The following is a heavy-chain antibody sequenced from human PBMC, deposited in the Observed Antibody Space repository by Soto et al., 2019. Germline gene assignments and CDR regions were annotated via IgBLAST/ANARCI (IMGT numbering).Heavy chain of an antibody. CDR2: ISAYNGNT. CDR3: ARGGHIAVVTDSFDS. CDR1: GYTFTTYD. D-gene: IGHD2-21*02. J-gene: IGHJ4*02. Sequence: GASVKVSCKASGYTFTTYDINWVRQATGQGLEWMGWISAYNGNTNYAPKLQGRVTMTTDTSTSTAYMELSSLRSADTAVYYCARGGHIAVVTDSFDSWGQGTLVTVSS. V-gene: IGHV1-18*01.